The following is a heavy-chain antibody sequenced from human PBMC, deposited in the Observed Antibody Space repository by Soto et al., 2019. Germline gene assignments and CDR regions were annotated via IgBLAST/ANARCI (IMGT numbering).Heavy chain of an antibody. CDR2: IYWDDDK. Sequence: QITLKESGPTLVKPTQTLTLTCTFSGFSLSTSGVGVGWIRQPPGKALEWLALIYWDDDKRYSPSLKSTLTIXKXXSKNQVVLTMTNMDPVDTATYYCAHNGVGSSWFDYWGQGTLVTVSS. CDR3: AHNGVGSSWFDY. CDR1: GFSLSTSGVG. J-gene: IGHJ4*02. V-gene: IGHV2-5*02. D-gene: IGHD6-13*01.